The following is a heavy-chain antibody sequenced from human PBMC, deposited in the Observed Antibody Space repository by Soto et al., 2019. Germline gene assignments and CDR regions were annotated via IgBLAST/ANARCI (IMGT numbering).Heavy chain of an antibody. D-gene: IGHD1-26*01. Sequence: LSLTCTVSGASITFGGYSWSWIRQTPGKGLEWIGYINHLETTFYNPSFESRLTLSIDRAKNQFSLKLHSMSAAVRAVYFCARGGGSDSFDYWGQGILATVSS. J-gene: IGHJ4*02. V-gene: IGHV4-30-2*01. CDR2: INHLETT. CDR3: ARGGGSDSFDY. CDR1: GASITFGGYS.